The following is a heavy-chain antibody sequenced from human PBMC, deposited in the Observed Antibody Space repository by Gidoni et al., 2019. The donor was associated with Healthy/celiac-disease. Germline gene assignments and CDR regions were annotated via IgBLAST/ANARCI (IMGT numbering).Heavy chain of an antibody. J-gene: IGHJ4*02. CDR1: GGSFSGYY. CDR2: INHSGST. D-gene: IGHD1-26*01. Sequence: QVQLQQWGAGLLKPSETLSLTCAVYGGSFSGYYWNWIRQPPGKGLEWIGEINHSGSTNYNPSLKSRVTISVDTSKNQFSLKLSSVTAADTAVYYCARDYFSPFDYWGQGTLVTVSS. V-gene: IGHV4-34*01. CDR3: ARDYFSPFDY.